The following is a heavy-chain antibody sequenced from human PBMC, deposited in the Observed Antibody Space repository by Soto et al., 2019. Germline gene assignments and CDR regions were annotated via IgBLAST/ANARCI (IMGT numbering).Heavy chain of an antibody. CDR2: IPYDGGNK. D-gene: IGHD3-10*01. CDR3: VGGQYYFDS. V-gene: IGHV3-30*03. Sequence: QVQLVESGGGVVQPGRSLRLSCAASGFPFSSYGMHWVREAPGKGLEWVAVIPYDGGNKYYADSVKGRFTISGDNSASTLYLQMNSLRPEDTALYYCVGGQYYFDSRGQGTLVTVSP. J-gene: IGHJ4*02. CDR1: GFPFSSYG.